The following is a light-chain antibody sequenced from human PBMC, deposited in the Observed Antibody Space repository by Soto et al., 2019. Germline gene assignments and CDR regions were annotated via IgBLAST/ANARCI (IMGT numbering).Light chain of an antibody. CDR2: GAS. J-gene: IGKJ1*01. CDR3: QQYGSSPWT. Sequence: QSPCSLSLSPGERATLSCRASQSVSTDLAWYQQKPGQAPRLLIYGASSRATGIPDRFSGSGSGTDFTLTISRLEPEDFAVYYCQQYGSSPWTFGQGTKVDI. V-gene: IGKV3-20*01. CDR1: QSVSTD.